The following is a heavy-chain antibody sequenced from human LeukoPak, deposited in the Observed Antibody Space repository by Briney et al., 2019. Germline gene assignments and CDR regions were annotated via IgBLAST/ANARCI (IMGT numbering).Heavy chain of an antibody. V-gene: IGHV1-2*02. J-gene: IGHJ3*02. CDR2: INPNSGGT. D-gene: IGHD3-16*01. Sequence: ASVKVSCKASGYTFTGYYMHWVRQAPGRGLEWMGWINPNSGGTNYAQKFQGRVTMTRDTSISTAYMELSRLRSDDTAVYYCARGARMITFGGVNSNAFDIWGQGTMVTVSS. CDR3: ARGARMITFGGVNSNAFDI. CDR1: GYTFTGYY.